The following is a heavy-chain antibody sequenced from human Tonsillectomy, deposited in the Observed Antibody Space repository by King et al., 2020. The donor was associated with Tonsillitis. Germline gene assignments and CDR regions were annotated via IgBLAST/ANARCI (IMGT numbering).Heavy chain of an antibody. V-gene: IGHV4-31*03. CDR3: AREVDY. J-gene: IGHJ4*02. Sequence: VQLQESGPGLVKPSQTLSLTCTVSGGSIDTANYYWSWIRQHPGKGLEWIGYISYSGSTYYSPSLKSRLIISRDTSKNQFSLKLRSVTAADTAVYYCAREVDYWGQGTLVTVSS. CDR1: GGSIDTANYY. CDR2: ISYSGST.